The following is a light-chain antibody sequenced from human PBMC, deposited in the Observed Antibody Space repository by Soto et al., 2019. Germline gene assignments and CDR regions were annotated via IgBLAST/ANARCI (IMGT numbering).Light chain of an antibody. Sequence: EIGLTQSLGTLSLSPGERATRACRASQSVSSSYLAWYQQKPGQAPRLLIYGASSRATGIPDRFSGSGSGTDFTLTISSLEPEDFAVYYCQQYGSSPPLTFGGGTKVEIK. V-gene: IGKV3-20*01. CDR1: QSVSSSY. J-gene: IGKJ4*01. CDR3: QQYGSSPPLT. CDR2: GAS.